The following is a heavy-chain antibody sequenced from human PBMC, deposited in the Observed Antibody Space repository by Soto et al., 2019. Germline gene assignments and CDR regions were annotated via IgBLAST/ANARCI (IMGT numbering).Heavy chain of an antibody. V-gene: IGHV4-59*01. CDR1: GGSISSYY. D-gene: IGHD5-18*01. J-gene: IGHJ4*02. Sequence: SETLSLTCTVSGGSISSYYWSWIRQPPGKGLEWIGYIYYSGSTNYNPSLKSRVTISVDTSKNQFSLKLSSVTAADTAVYYCARGGGSYSYGSLGNSAFDYWGQGTLVTVSS. CDR3: ARGGGSYSYGSLGNSAFDY. CDR2: IYYSGST.